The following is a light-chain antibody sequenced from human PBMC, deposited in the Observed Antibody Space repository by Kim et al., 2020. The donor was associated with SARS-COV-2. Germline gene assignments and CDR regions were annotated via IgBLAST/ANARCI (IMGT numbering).Light chain of an antibody. CDR3: NSRDSSGDHLV. Sequence: ALGQTVRITCQGDSLRSYYASWYQQKPGQAPVLVIYGKNNRPSGIPDRFSGSSSGNTATLTVTGAQAVDEADYYCNSRDSSGDHLVFGGGTQLTVL. V-gene: IGLV3-19*01. J-gene: IGLJ2*01. CDR2: GKN. CDR1: SLRSYY.